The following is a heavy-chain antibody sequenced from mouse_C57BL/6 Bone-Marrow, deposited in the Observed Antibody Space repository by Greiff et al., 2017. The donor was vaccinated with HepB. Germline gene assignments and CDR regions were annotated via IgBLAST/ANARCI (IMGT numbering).Heavy chain of an antibody. J-gene: IGHJ2*01. D-gene: IGHD1-1*01. CDR1: GYTFADYE. CDR3: TRDAYYHGSSDY. V-gene: IGHV1-15*01. CDR2: IDPETGGT. Sequence: VQLQQSGAELVRPGASVTPSRKASGYTFADYEMHWVKQTTVHGLDWIGAIDPETGGTAYNQKFKGNAILTADKSSSTAYMGRRSLTSEDYAVYYCTRDAYYHGSSDYWGQGTTVTVSS.